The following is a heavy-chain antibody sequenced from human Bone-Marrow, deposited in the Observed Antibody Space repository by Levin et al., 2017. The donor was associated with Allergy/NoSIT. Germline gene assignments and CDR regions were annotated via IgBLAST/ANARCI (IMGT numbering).Heavy chain of an antibody. V-gene: IGHV3-21*01. CDR1: GFTFSSYS. D-gene: IGHD6-13*01. CDR2: ISSSSSYI. CDR3: ARDYSSWNRAFDY. J-gene: IGHJ4*02. Sequence: KSGGSLRLSCAASGFTFSSYSMNWVRQAPGKGLEWVSSISSSSSYIYYADSVKGRFTISRDNAKNSLYLQMNSLRAEDTAVYYCARDYSSWNRAFDYWGQGTLVTVSS.